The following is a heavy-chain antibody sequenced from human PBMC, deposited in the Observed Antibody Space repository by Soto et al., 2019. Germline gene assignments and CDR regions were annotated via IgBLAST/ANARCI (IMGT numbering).Heavy chain of an antibody. CDR1: GDSVPSNSAA. CDR3: GRGRRAFGI. CDR2: TYYRSKWYN. V-gene: IGHV6-1*01. J-gene: IGHJ3*02. Sequence: SQTLSLTCALSGDSVPSNSAAWNWLRQSPSRGHEWLGRTYYRSKWYNDHAVSVKSRITINPDTSKNQFSLQLNSVTPEDTAVYYCGRGRRAFGIWGRETMVSV.